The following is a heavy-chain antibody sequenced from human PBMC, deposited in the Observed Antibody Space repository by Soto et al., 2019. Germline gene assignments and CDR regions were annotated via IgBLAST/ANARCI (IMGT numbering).Heavy chain of an antibody. V-gene: IGHV3-23*01. Sequence: GGSLRLSCAASGFTFSSYAMSWVRQAPGKGLEWVSAISGSGGSTYYADSVKGRFTISRDNSKNTLYLQMNSLRAEDTAVYYCAFGPIDSAIWRYQLLSPFDYWGQGTLVTVSS. J-gene: IGHJ4*02. D-gene: IGHD2-2*01. CDR1: GFTFSSYA. CDR3: AFGPIDSAIWRYQLLSPFDY. CDR2: ISGSGGST.